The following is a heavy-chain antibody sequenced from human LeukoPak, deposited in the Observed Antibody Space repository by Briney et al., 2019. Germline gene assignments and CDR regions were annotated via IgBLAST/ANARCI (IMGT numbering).Heavy chain of an antibody. V-gene: IGHV3-21*01. CDR1: GFTFSSYS. CDR3: ARGRGYSYGYFSVLVYYFDY. Sequence: GGSLRLSCAASGFTFSSYSMNWVRQAPGKGLEWVSSISSSSSYIYYADSVKGRFTISRDNAKNSLYLQMNSLRAEDTAVYYCARGRGYSYGYFSVLVYYFDYWGQGTLVTVSS. D-gene: IGHD5-18*01. J-gene: IGHJ4*02. CDR2: ISSSSSYI.